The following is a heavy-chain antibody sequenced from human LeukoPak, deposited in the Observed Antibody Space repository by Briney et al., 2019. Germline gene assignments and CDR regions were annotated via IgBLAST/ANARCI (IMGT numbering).Heavy chain of an antibody. D-gene: IGHD5-24*01. J-gene: IGHJ4*02. V-gene: IGHV1-69*13. CDR2: IIPIFGTA. Sequence: SVKVSCKASGGTFSSYAISWVRQAPGQGLEWMGGIIPIFGTANYAQKFQGRVTITADESTSTAYMELSSLRSEDTAVYYCARDRRDGYNRFDYWGQGTLVTVSS. CDR3: ARDRRDGYNRFDY. CDR1: GGTFSSYA.